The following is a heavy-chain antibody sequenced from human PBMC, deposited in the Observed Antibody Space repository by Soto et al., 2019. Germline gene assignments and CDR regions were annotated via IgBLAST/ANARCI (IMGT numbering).Heavy chain of an antibody. J-gene: IGHJ6*02. CDR1: GFTFSSYN. V-gene: IGHV3-30-3*01. CDR2: ISFDGSNK. D-gene: IGHD2-21*02. Sequence: QVQLVESGGGVVQPGRSLRLSCAASGFTFSSYNMEWVRQAPGKGLEWVTVISFDGSNKYYADSVQGRFTISRDNSKNTVYLEMNSLKTDDTAVYYCAREVGTFYYHYGMDVWGQGTTVTVAS. CDR3: AREVGTFYYHYGMDV.